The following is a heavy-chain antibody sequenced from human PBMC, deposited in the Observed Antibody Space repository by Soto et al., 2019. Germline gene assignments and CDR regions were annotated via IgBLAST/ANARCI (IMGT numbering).Heavy chain of an antibody. Sequence: PGGSLRLSCAASGFTFSSYGMHWVRQAPGKGLEWVAVISYDGSNKYYADSVKGRFTISRDNSKNTLYLQMNSLRAEDTAVYYCAKDAYYYDSSGYCFDYWGQRTLVTVSS. CDR2: ISYDGSNK. CDR3: AKDAYYYDSSGYCFDY. D-gene: IGHD3-22*01. J-gene: IGHJ4*02. CDR1: GFTFSSYG. V-gene: IGHV3-30*18.